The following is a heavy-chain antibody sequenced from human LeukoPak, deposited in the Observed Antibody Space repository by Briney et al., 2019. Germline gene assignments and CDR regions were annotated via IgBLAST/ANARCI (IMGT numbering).Heavy chain of an antibody. D-gene: IGHD6-13*01. CDR2: ISSSSSYI. CDR3: AKDRYSSTYYFDY. Sequence: PGGSLRLSCAASGFTFSSYSMNWVRQAPGKGLEWVSSISSSSSYIYYADSVKGRFTISRDNAKNSLYLQMNSLRAEDTAVYYCAKDRYSSTYYFDYWGQGTLVTVSS. CDR1: GFTFSSYS. J-gene: IGHJ4*02. V-gene: IGHV3-21*01.